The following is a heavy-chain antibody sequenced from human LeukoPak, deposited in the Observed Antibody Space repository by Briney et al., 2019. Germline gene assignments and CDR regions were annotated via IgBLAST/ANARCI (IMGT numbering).Heavy chain of an antibody. Sequence: PSETPSLTCAVSGGSISSGGYSWSWIRQPPGKGLEWIGYIYHSGSTYYNPSLKSRVTISVDRSKNQFSLKLSSVTAADTAVYYCARGETYYDFWSGYSNNWFDPWGQGTLVTVSS. V-gene: IGHV4-30-2*01. J-gene: IGHJ5*02. CDR3: ARGETYYDFWSGYSNNWFDP. CDR1: GGSISSGGYS. D-gene: IGHD3-3*01. CDR2: IYHSGST.